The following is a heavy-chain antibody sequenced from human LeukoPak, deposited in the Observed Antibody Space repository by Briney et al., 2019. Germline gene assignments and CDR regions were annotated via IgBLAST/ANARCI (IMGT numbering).Heavy chain of an antibody. CDR2: IIPIFGTA. J-gene: IGHJ4*02. V-gene: IGHV1-69*06. D-gene: IGHD5-12*01. Sequence: SVKVSCKASGYTFTGYYMHWVRQAPGQGLEWMGGIIPIFGTANYAQKFQGRVTITADKSTSTAYMELSSLRSEDTAVYYCARGLLPRGYDFDYWGQGTLVTVSS. CDR3: ARGLLPRGYDFDY. CDR1: GYTFTGYY.